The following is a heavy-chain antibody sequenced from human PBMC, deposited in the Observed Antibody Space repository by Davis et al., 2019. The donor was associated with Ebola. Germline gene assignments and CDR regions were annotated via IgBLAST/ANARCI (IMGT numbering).Heavy chain of an antibody. J-gene: IGHJ5*02. V-gene: IGHV3-30*04. Sequence: GGSLRLSCAASGFTFSSYAMYWVRQAPGKGLEWVAVISYDGSNKYYADSVKGRFTISRDNSKNTLYLQMNSLRAEDTAVYYCAKVQRGAWGQGTLVTVSS. CDR3: AKVQRGA. CDR1: GFTFSSYA. D-gene: IGHD5-18*01. CDR2: ISYDGSNK.